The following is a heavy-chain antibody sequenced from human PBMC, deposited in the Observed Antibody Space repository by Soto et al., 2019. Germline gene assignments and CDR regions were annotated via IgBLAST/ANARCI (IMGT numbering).Heavy chain of an antibody. CDR2: ISGSGGST. J-gene: IGHJ6*02. Sequence: GGSLRLSCAASGFTFSSYAMSWVRQAPGKGLEWVSAISGSGGSTYYADSVKGRFTISRDNSKNTLYLQMNSLRAEDTAVYYCANDNRPAVAGTYYYYYYGMDVWGQGTTVTVSS. D-gene: IGHD6-19*01. CDR1: GFTFSSYA. CDR3: ANDNRPAVAGTYYYYYYGMDV. V-gene: IGHV3-23*01.